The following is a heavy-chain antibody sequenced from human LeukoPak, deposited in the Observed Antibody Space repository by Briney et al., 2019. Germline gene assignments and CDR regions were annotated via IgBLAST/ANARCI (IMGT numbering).Heavy chain of an antibody. J-gene: IGHJ3*02. V-gene: IGHV4-4*08. CDR1: GGSISSYY. D-gene: IGHD3-22*01. CDR2: MYNSGTT. Sequence: PSETLSLTCTVSGGSISSYYWSWIRQPPGKGLEWIGNMYNSGTTNYNPSLKSRVTISVDTSKKELSLKLSSVTAADTAVYYCARDTDYYDSSGYYFRSSIDIWGQGTMVTVSS. CDR3: ARDTDYYDSSGYYFRSSIDI.